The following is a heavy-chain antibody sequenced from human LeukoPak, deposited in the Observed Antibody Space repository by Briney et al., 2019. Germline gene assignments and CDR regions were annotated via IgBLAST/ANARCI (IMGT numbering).Heavy chain of an antibody. CDR1: GLIVSNYF. V-gene: IGHV3-53*01. CDR2: IYSGGAT. J-gene: IGHJ4*02. D-gene: IGHD2-2*01. Sequence: GGSLRFSCAASGLIVSNYFMTWVRQAPGKGLECVSVIYSGGATYYADSVKGRFTISRDNSKNTLYLQMNSLRAEDTAVYFCAREYGSGTFDWGQGTLVTVSS. CDR3: AREYGSGTFD.